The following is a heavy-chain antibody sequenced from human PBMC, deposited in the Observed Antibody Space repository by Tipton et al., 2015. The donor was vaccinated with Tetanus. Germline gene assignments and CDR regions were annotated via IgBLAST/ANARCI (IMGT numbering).Heavy chain of an antibody. CDR2: ISYDGGNK. J-gene: IGHJ5*02. Sequence: SLRLSWEASGFTFGRFGMHWVRQAPGKGLEWVAVISYDGGNKFYADSVQGRFTISRDNSKNTFYLEMHSLRSEDTAVYYCARDVGEFSSGYLSSWFDPWGQGTLVPVSS. CDR1: GFTFGRFG. CDR3: ARDVGEFSSGYLSSWFDP. D-gene: IGHD3-3*01. V-gene: IGHV3-30*03.